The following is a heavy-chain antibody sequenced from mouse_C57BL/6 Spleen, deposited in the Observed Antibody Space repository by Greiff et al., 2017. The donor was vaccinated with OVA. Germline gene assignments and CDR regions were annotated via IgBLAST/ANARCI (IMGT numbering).Heavy chain of an antibody. CDR2: IYPGGGYT. Sequence: QVQLQQSGAELVRPGTSVKMSCKASGFTFTNYWIGWAKQRPGHGLEWIGDIYPGGGYTNYNEKFKGKATLTADKSSSTAYMQFSSLTSEYSAIYYCARSRDYDEYYFDDWGQGTTLTVSS. V-gene: IGHV1-63*01. CDR3: ARSRDYDEYYFDD. CDR1: GFTFTNYW. D-gene: IGHD2-4*01. J-gene: IGHJ2*01.